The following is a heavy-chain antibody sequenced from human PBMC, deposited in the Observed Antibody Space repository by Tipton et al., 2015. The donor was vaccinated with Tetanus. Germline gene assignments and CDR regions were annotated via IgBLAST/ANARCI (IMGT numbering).Heavy chain of an antibody. D-gene: IGHD6-13*01. CDR2: ISAYNGNT. V-gene: IGHV1-18*01. J-gene: IGHJ5*02. Sequence: QSGAEVKKPGASVKVSCKASGYTFTSYGISWVRQAPGQGLGWMGWISAYNGNTNYAQRLQGRVTMTTDTSTSTAYVELRSLRSDDTAVYYCARDPRNGIAAAAWFDPWGQGTLVTVSS. CDR1: GYTFTSYG. CDR3: ARDPRNGIAAAAWFDP.